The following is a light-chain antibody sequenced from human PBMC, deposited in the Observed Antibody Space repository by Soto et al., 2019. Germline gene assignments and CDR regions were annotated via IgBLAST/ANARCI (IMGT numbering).Light chain of an antibody. CDR2: DGS. CDR3: QVWDSSSDRPGV. J-gene: IGLJ2*01. Sequence: SYELTQPPSVSVAPGHTARITCGGNNIGSKSVHWYQQKPGQAPVLGVYDGSDRPSGIPERFSGSNSGNTATLTISRVEAGDEADYFCQVWDSSSDRPGVFGGGTKVTV. CDR1: NIGSKS. V-gene: IGLV3-21*02.